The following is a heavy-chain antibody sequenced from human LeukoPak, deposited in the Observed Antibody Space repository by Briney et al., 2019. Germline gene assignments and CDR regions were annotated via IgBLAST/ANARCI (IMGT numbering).Heavy chain of an antibody. V-gene: IGHV3-23*01. Sequence: YPGGSLRLSCAASGFTFSNYWIHWVRQAPGKGLVWVSSISGRDGSTYYAVSVKGRFTISRDNSKNMLYLQMSSLRVEDTAVYYCAKDLGQDDYSNWFDPWGQGTLVTVSS. J-gene: IGHJ5*02. CDR1: GFTFSNYW. CDR2: ISGRDGST. CDR3: AKDLGQDDYSNWFDP. D-gene: IGHD4-11*01.